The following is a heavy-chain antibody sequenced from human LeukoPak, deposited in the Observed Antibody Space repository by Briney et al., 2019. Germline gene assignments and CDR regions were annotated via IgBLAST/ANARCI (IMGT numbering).Heavy chain of an antibody. CDR2: ISSSSSYI. V-gene: IGHV3-21*03. J-gene: IGHJ4*02. D-gene: IGHD1-26*01. CDR1: GFTFSSYS. Sequence: GGSLRLSCAASGFTFSSYSMNWVRQAPGKGLEWVSSISSSSSYIYYADSVKGRFTISRDNANNALYLQMNSLRVEDTSVYYCERDKDVGATLLPYWGQGTLVTVS. CDR3: ERDKDVGATLLPY.